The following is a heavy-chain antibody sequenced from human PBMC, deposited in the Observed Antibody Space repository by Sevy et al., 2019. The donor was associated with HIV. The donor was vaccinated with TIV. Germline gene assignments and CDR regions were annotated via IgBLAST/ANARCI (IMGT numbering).Heavy chain of an antibody. J-gene: IGHJ4*02. CDR2: IKQDQSEK. Sequence: GGSLRLSCSASGFTFTDYWMTWVRQTPGKGLEWVATIKQDQSEKYYVDSVKGRFANFRDKVKNSVSLQMNGMRVEDTALYYCAREVGGFNWRPYYFDSWGQGTLVTVSS. CDR3: AREVGGFNWRPYYFDS. V-gene: IGHV3-7*03. CDR1: GFTFTDYW. D-gene: IGHD6-19*01.